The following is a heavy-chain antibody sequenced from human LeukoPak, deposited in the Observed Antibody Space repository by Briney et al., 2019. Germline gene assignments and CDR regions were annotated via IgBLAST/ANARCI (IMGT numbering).Heavy chain of an antibody. V-gene: IGHV3-23*01. CDR2: NSGSGVTI. CDR1: GFTFSSYA. CDR3: ARTKWLRSAFDI. D-gene: IGHD5-12*01. Sequence: PGGSLRLSCAASGFTFSSYAMSWVRQVPGKGLEWVSANSGSGVTIYYADSVKGRFTISRDNAKNSLYLQMNSLRAEDTAVYYCARTKWLRSAFDIWGQGTMVTVSS. J-gene: IGHJ3*02.